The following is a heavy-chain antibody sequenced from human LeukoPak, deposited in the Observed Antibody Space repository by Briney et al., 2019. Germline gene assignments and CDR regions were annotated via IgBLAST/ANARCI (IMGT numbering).Heavy chain of an antibody. CDR2: ISGSGGST. CDR3: AKDKRDSGWYPGY. D-gene: IGHD6-19*01. V-gene: IGHV3-23*01. CDR1: GFTFSSYT. J-gene: IGHJ4*02. Sequence: GGSLRLSCAASGFTFSSYTMSWVRQAPGKGLEWVSAISGSGGSTYYADSVKGRSTISRDNSRNTLYLQMNSLRAEDTAVYYCAKDKRDSGWYPGYWGQGTLVTVSS.